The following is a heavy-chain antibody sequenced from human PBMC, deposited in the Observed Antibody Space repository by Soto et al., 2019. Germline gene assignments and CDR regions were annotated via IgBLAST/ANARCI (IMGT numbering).Heavy chain of an antibody. CDR1: GGTFSSYT. V-gene: IGHV1-69*02. J-gene: IGHJ4*02. CDR3: GVAVAGTAVDY. Sequence: QVQLVQSGAEVKKPGSSVKVSCKASGGTFSSYTISWVRQAPGQGLEWMGRIIPILGIANYEQKFQGRVTITADKSTSTAYMELSSLRSEDTAVYYCGVAVAGTAVDYWGQGTLVTVSS. CDR2: IIPILGIA. D-gene: IGHD6-19*01.